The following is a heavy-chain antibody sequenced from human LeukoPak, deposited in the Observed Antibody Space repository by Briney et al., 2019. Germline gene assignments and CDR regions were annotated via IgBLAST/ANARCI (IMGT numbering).Heavy chain of an antibody. J-gene: IGHJ4*02. CDR1: GFTFSTYA. CDR2: VRGSGSDT. Sequence: AGGSLRLSCAASGFTFSTYAMSWVRQAPGKGLERVSAVRGSGSDTYYANSVKGRFTISRDNSKNTLYLQMNSLRAEDTAIYYCAKTSRGNSGYDSPFDYWGQGTLVTVSS. V-gene: IGHV3-23*01. CDR3: AKTSRGNSGYDSPFDY. D-gene: IGHD5-12*01.